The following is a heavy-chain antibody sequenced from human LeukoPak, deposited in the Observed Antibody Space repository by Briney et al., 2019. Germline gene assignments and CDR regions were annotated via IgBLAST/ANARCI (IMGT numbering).Heavy chain of an antibody. D-gene: IGHD3-10*01. V-gene: IGHV4-34*01. J-gene: IGHJ4*02. Sequence: SETLSLTCAVYGVSFSGYFWSWIRQSPGKGLQWIGEINHSGSTNYNPSLKSRVTISVDTSKNQFSLKVTSVTAADTAVYYCAREDNSGNHFDYWGQGTLVTVSS. CDR1: GVSFSGYF. CDR3: AREDNSGNHFDY. CDR2: INHSGST.